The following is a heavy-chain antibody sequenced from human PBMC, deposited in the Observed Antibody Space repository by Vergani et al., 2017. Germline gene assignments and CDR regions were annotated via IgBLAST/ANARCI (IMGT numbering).Heavy chain of an antibody. J-gene: IGHJ4*02. V-gene: IGHV3-23*01. CDR2: ITYNGGRT. Sequence: EVRLLESGGGLVQPGGSLRLSCAASGFTFNIYAMSWVRQAPGKGLEWVSDITYNGGRTYYADSVTGRFNISRDNSKNTLFLELKTLRAEDTGVYYCAKDDNIMGALHYWGQGTLGDGSS. CDR1: GFTFNIYA. CDR3: AKDDNIMGALHY. D-gene: IGHD5-12*01.